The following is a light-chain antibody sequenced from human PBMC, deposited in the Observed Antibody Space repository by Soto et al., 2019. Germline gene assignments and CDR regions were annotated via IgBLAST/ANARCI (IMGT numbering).Light chain of an antibody. CDR2: AAS. CDR3: LQHNSYPYT. CDR1: QGITRD. Sequence: DIQMTQSPSSLSASVGDRVSITCRASQGITRDLAWYQQKPGKAPKRLIYAASSLQSGVPSRFSGSGSGTEFPLTISSLQPEDFDTYYCLQHNSYPYTFGQWTRLEIK. V-gene: IGKV1-17*01. J-gene: IGKJ2*01.